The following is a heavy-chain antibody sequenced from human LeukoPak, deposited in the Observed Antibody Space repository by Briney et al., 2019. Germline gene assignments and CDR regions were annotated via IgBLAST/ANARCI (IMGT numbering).Heavy chain of an antibody. J-gene: IGHJ3*02. Sequence: TGGSLRLSCAASGFTFSDYYMSWIRPAPGKGLEWVSYISSSGSTIYYADSVKGRFTISRDNAKNSLYLQMNSLRAEDTAVYYCARGLFMITFGGVIVRGAFDIWGQGTMVTVSS. V-gene: IGHV3-11*01. CDR1: GFTFSDYY. CDR2: ISSSGSTI. D-gene: IGHD3-16*02. CDR3: ARGLFMITFGGVIVRGAFDI.